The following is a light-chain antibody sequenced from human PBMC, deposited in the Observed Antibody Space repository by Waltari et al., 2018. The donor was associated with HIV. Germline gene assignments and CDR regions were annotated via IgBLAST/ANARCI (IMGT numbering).Light chain of an antibody. J-gene: IGLJ1*01. CDR3: CSYTSSITGRV. V-gene: IGLV2-14*03. CDR2: DVT. CDR1: SSDVGGYKY. Sequence: SSDVGGYKYVSWYQQYPGKAPKLIIYDVTNRPSGVSNRFSGSKSGNTASLTISGLQAEDEADYYCCSYTSSITGRVFGTGTKVTVL.